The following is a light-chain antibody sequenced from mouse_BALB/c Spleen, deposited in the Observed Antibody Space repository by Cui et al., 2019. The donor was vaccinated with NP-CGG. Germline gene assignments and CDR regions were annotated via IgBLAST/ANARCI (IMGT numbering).Light chain of an antibody. CDR1: TGAVTTSNY. J-gene: IGLJ1*01. V-gene: IGLV1*01. CDR2: GTN. Sequence: AVLPQESALTTSPGETVTLTCRSSTGAVTTSNYANWVQEKPDHLFTGLIGGTNNRAPGVPARFSGSLIGDKAALIITGAQTEDEAIYFCALWYSNHWVFGGGTKLTVL. CDR3: ALWYSNHWV.